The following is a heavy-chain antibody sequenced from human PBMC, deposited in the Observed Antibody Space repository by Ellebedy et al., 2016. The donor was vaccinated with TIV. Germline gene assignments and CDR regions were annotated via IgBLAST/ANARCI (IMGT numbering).Heavy chain of an antibody. CDR2: ISPADSHL. V-gene: IGHV5-51*01. D-gene: IGHD3-16*01. Sequence: KVSCKGFGYSFTNYWIVWVRQMPGKGLEGMGVISPADSHLRSSPSFQGQVTISADKPISTAYLQWNSLKASDSAMYYCARQSQGGGESGVFDIWGQGTLLTVSS. J-gene: IGHJ3*02. CDR3: ARQSQGGGESGVFDI. CDR1: GYSFTNYW.